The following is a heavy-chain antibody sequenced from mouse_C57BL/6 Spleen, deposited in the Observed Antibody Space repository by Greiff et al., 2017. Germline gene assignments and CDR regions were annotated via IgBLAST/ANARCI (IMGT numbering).Heavy chain of an antibody. J-gene: IGHJ2*01. CDR1: GFTFSSYA. V-gene: IGHV5-9-1*02. CDR2: ISSGGDYI. D-gene: IGHD2-4*01. Sequence: EVKLMESGEGLVKPGGSLKLSCAASGFTFSSYAMSWVRQTPEKRLEWVAYISSGGDYIYYADTVKGRFTISRDNARNTLYLQMSSLKSEYTAMYYYTSAGDYVVYYFDYWGQGTTLTVSS. CDR3: TSAGDYVVYYFDY.